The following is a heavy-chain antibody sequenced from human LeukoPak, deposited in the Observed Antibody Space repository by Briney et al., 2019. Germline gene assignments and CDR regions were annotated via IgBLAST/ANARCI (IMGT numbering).Heavy chain of an antibody. J-gene: IGHJ5*02. CDR1: GFTVSSNY. V-gene: IGHV3-53*01. Sequence: GRSLRLSCAASGFTVSSNYMSWVRQAPGKGLEWVSVIYSGGSTYYADSVKGRFTISRDNSKNTLYLQMNSLRAEDTAVYYCARVHYGDYGLWWFDPWGQGTLVTVSS. D-gene: IGHD4-17*01. CDR2: IYSGGST. CDR3: ARVHYGDYGLWWFDP.